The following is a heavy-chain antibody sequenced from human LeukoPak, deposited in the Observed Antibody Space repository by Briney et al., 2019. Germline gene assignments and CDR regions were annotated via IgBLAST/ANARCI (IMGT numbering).Heavy chain of an antibody. CDR2: ISGNGGGT. CDR1: GIIFSNYA. D-gene: IGHD4-17*01. V-gene: IGHV3-23*01. Sequence: PGGSLRLSCAASGIIFSNYAVSWFRQAPGKGLEWVSSISGNGGGTHYPDFGKGRFTISRDNFKNTVYLQVNNLRAEDTAIYYCAKDPNGDHLGAFDMWGPGTLVTVSS. CDR3: AKDPNGDHLGAFDM. J-gene: IGHJ3*02.